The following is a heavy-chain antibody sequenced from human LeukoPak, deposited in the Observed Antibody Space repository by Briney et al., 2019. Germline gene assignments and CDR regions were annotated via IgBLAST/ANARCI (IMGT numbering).Heavy chain of an antibody. CDR2: IYPGDSDT. J-gene: IGHJ6*03. CDR3: ARHXSPGYYYYYMDV. CDR1: GYSFTSYW. V-gene: IGHV5-51*01. Sequence: GESLKISCKGSGYSFTSYWIGWVRQMPGKGLEWMGIIYPGDSDTRYSPSFQGQVTISADKSISTAYLQWSSLKASDTAMYYCARHXSPGYYYYYMDVWGKGTTVTVSS. D-gene: IGHD3-10*01.